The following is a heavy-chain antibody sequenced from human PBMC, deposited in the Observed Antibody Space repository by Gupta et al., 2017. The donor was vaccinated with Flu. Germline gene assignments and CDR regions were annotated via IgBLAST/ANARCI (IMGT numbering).Heavy chain of an antibody. V-gene: IGHV4-61*02. Sequence: QVQLQESGPGLVKPSQTLSLTCSVSGGSISSGNYYWSWVRQPAGKGLEWIGLVFTSGTTDYNPSRKGRVTISGDTSKNQFSLKVRSVTAADTAVYYCAATSTSSSGPGDYWGQGTLVTVSS. CDR2: VFTSGTT. CDR1: GGSISSGNYY. CDR3: AATSTSSSGPGDY. D-gene: IGHD2-2*01. J-gene: IGHJ4*02.